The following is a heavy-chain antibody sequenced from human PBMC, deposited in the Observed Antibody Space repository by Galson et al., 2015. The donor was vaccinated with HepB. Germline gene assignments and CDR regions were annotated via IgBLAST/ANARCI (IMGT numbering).Heavy chain of an antibody. CDR2: ISGSGGST. CDR1: GFTFSSYA. V-gene: IGHV3-23*01. CDR3: AKWGVRAVAGNRPPPLYFDY. Sequence: SLRLSCAASGFTFSSYAMSWVRQAPGKGLEWVSAISGSGGSTYYADSVKGRFTISRDNSKNTLYLQMNSLRAEDTAVYYCAKWGVRAVAGNRPPPLYFDYWGQGTLVTVSS. D-gene: IGHD6-19*01. J-gene: IGHJ4*02.